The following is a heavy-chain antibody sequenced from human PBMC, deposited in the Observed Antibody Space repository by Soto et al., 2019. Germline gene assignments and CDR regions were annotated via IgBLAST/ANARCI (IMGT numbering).Heavy chain of an antibody. J-gene: IGHJ4*02. D-gene: IGHD3-22*01. CDR2: INPSDDAT. CDR1: GYTFTRYY. Sequence: ASVKVSCKASGYTFTRYYMHWVRQAPGQGLEWMGIINPSDDATSYAEKFQGRLTMTKDTSTSTVYTEMSSLRSEDTAAYYCARDLTREGDYYDRSGYYLDYWGQGTLVTVSS. V-gene: IGHV1-46*01. CDR3: ARDLTREGDYYDRSGYYLDY.